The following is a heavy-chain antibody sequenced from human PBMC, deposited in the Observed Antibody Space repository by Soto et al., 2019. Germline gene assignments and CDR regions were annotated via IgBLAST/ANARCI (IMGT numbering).Heavy chain of an antibody. D-gene: IGHD6-19*01. J-gene: IGHJ5*02. CDR1: GGSINSYH. CDR2: GHYSGTT. CDR3: ARTRASGWYGDNWFDP. Sequence: LSLTCTVSGGSINSYHWSWIRQPPGKGLEWIGYGHYSGTTYYNPSLKSRVTMSVDMSKNQFSLKLSSVTAADTAVYYCARTRASGWYGDNWFDPWGQGTLVTVSS. V-gene: IGHV4-59*01.